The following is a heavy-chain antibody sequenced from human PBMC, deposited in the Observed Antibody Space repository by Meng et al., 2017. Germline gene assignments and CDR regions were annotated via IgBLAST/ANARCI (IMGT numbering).Heavy chain of an antibody. CDR3: ARSEPYYYYGMDV. CDR1: GFTFSSYW. Sequence: GESLKISCAASGFTFSSYWMHWVRQAPGKGLVWVSRINRDGSSTSYADSVKGRFTISRDNAKHTLYLLMNSLRAEDTALYYCARSEPYYYYGMDVWGQGTTVTVSS. CDR2: INRDGSST. J-gene: IGHJ6*02. V-gene: IGHV3-74*01.